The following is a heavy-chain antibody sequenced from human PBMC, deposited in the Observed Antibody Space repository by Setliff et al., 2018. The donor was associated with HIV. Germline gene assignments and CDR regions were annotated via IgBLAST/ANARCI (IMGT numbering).Heavy chain of an antibody. V-gene: IGHV3-7*01. CDR1: EFTYNKYW. Sequence: LRLSCAASEFTYNKYWMSWVRQAPGKGLEWVANIKEDGSEKYYVDSVKGRFTISRDNAKNSLYLQMNSLRAEDTVVYYCARDQLYTKATFDVWGQGTLVTVSS. J-gene: IGHJ3*01. CDR3: ARDQLYTKATFDV. D-gene: IGHD3-16*02. CDR2: IKEDGSEK.